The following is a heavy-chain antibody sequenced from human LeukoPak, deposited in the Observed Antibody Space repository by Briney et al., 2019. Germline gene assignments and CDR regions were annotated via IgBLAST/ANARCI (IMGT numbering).Heavy chain of an antibody. CDR1: GGSISSFY. CDR3: AREHYDYVWGSYRFYFDY. J-gene: IGHJ4*02. V-gene: IGHV4-59*01. CDR2: IYYSGST. Sequence: PSETLSLTCTVSGGSISSFYWSWIRQPPGKGLEWIGYIYYSGSTNCNPSLKSRVTMSVDTSKNQFSLKLSSVTAADTAVYYCAREHYDYVWGSYRFYFDYWGQGTLVTVSS. D-gene: IGHD3-16*02.